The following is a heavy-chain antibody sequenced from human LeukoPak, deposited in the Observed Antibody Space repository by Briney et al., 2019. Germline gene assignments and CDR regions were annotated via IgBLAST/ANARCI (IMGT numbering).Heavy chain of an antibody. CDR3: ARLDAYNWDFDY. CDR1: GFTFSDCY. Sequence: GGSLRLSCAASGFTFSDCYMSWIRQAPGKGLEWVSYISSSSSYTNSADSVKGRFTISRDNAKNSLYLQMNSLRAEDTAVYFCARLDAYNWDFDYWGQGTLVTVSS. CDR2: ISSSSSYT. V-gene: IGHV3-11*03. D-gene: IGHD3-16*01. J-gene: IGHJ4*02.